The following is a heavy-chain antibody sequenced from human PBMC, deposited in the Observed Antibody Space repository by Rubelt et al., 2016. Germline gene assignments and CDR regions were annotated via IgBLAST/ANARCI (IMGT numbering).Heavy chain of an antibody. V-gene: IGHV4-34*01. J-gene: IGHJ4*02. CDR1: GGSFSGYY. CDR3: ARDELRFLEWLGGFGY. CDR2: INHSGST. D-gene: IGHD3-3*01. Sequence: QVQLQQWGAGLLKPSETLSLTCAVYGGSFSGYYWSWIRQPPGKGLEWIGEINHSGSTNYNPSLKSRVTRSVDTSKNQFSLKLSSVTAADTAVYYCARDELRFLEWLGGFGYWGQGTLVTVSS.